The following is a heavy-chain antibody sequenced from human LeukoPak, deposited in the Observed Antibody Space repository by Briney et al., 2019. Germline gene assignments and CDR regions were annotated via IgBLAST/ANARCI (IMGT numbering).Heavy chain of an antibody. V-gene: IGHV4-59*01. CDR3: ARDMDGNY. CDR1: GGPTTSYY. Sequence: SETLSLTCTVSGGPTTSYYWSWIRQPPGKGLEWIGYIYYSGSTNYNPSLKSRVTISVDTSKNQYSLKLSSLTAADTAVYYCARDMDGNYWGQGTLVTVSS. J-gene: IGHJ4*02. CDR2: IYYSGST. D-gene: IGHD5-24*01.